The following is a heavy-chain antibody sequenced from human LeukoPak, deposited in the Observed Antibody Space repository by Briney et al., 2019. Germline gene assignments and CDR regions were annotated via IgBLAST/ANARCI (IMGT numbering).Heavy chain of an antibody. Sequence: GGSLRLSCAASGFTFSSYAMSWVRQAPGKGLEWVSAISGSGDNTYYADSVKGRFTISRDNSKNTLYLQMNSLRAEDTAVYYCAKKRERYYDSLIDYWGQGTLVTVSS. J-gene: IGHJ4*02. D-gene: IGHD3-22*01. V-gene: IGHV3-23*01. CDR1: GFTFSSYA. CDR2: ISGSGDNT. CDR3: AKKRERYYDSLIDY.